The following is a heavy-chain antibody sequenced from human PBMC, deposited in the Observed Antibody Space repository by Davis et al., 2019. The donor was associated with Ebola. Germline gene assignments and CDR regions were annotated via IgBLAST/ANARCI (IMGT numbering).Heavy chain of an antibody. CDR1: GFTISRYW. J-gene: IGHJ6*02. CDR3: ARDGTREYYGMDV. D-gene: IGHD1/OR15-1a*01. CDR2: INSDGSST. V-gene: IGHV3-74*01. Sequence: GESLKISCAASGFTISRYWMYWVRQVTGKGLVWVSRINSDGSSTSYADSVEGRFTISRDNAKNTLYLQMNSLRGEDTAVYYCARDGTREYYGMDVWGQGTTVTVSS.